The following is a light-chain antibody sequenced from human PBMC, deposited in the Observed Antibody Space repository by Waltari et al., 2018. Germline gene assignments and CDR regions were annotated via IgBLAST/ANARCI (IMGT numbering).Light chain of an antibody. J-gene: IGKJ4*01. CDR3: QQRRNWPLT. CDR1: QSVGTY. CDR2: DAS. Sequence: EILLTQSPAILSFSPGERATLSCRASQSVGTYLAWYQQRPGQSPRLLIYDASFRATGIPARFSGSGSETDFTLTISSLQPEDFAVYYCQQRRNWPLTFGGGTRVQI. V-gene: IGKV3-11*01.